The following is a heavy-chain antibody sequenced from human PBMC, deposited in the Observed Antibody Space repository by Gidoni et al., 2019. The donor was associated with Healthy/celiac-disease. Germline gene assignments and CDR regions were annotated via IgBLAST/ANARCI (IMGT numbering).Heavy chain of an antibody. CDR3: ARSEAIIGELPSYYFDY. CDR2: IYTSGST. D-gene: IGHD3-10*01. CDR1: GGSISSGSYY. V-gene: IGHV4-61*02. J-gene: IGHJ4*02. Sequence: QVQLQESGPGLVKPSQTLSLTCTVSGGSISSGSYYWSWIRQPAGKGLEWIGRIYTSGSTNYNPSLKSRVTISVDTSKNQFSLKLSSVTAADTAVYYCARSEAIIGELPSYYFDYWGQGTLVTVSS.